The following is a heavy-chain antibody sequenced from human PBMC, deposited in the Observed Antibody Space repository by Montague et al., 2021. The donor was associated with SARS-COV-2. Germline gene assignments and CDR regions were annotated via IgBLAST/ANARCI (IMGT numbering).Heavy chain of an antibody. D-gene: IGHD6-19*01. Sequence: SLRLSCAASGFTFSSYAMHWVRQAPGKGLEWVAVISYDGSNKYYADSVKGRFTISRDNSKNTLYLQMNSLRAEDTAVYYCAREPAVGGEYYFDHWGQGTLVTVSS. CDR2: ISYDGSNK. J-gene: IGHJ4*02. V-gene: IGHV3-30*04. CDR1: GFTFSSYA. CDR3: AREPAVGGEYYFDH.